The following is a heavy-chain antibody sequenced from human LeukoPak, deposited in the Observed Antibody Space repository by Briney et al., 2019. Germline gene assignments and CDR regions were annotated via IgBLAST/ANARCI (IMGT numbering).Heavy chain of an antibody. J-gene: IGHJ6*03. V-gene: IGHV3-15*04. CDR1: GFSFSDAW. D-gene: IGHD6-13*01. Sequence: GGSLRLSCAASGFSFSDAWMSWVRQIPGKGLEWVGRIESKTDGGTTDYAAPVKGRFTISRDDSTNTLYLQMNSLKSEDTAVYYCTRDVSSWYLWDYYYYMDVWGKGTTVTVSS. CDR3: TRDVSSWYLWDYYYYMDV. CDR2: IESKTDGGTT.